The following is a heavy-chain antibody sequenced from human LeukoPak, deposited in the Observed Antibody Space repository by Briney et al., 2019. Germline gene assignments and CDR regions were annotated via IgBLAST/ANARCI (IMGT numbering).Heavy chain of an antibody. D-gene: IGHD5-12*01. CDR1: GFTFRSYA. V-gene: IGHV3-23*01. J-gene: IGHJ4*02. CDR3: AKESMATGFFDY. CDR2: ITGSGDNI. Sequence: GGSLRLSCAASGFTFRSYAMSWVRQAPGKGLEWVSAITGSGDNIYYADSVKGRFTISRDNSRDTLYLQMDSLRAEDTAIYYCAKESMATGFFDYWGQGILVTVSS.